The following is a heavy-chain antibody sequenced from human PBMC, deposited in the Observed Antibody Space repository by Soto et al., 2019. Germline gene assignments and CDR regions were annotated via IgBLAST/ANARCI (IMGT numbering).Heavy chain of an antibody. J-gene: IGHJ4*02. CDR3: ARGNDYGDYYFDY. Sequence: SETLSLTCIVSGGSISNYYWSWIRQPPGKGLEWIGYIYYSGSTNYNPSLQSRVTISVDTSKNQFSLKLSSVTAADTAVYYCARGNDYGDYYFDYWGQGTLVTVSS. CDR1: GGSISNYY. V-gene: IGHV4-59*01. D-gene: IGHD4-17*01. CDR2: IYYSGST.